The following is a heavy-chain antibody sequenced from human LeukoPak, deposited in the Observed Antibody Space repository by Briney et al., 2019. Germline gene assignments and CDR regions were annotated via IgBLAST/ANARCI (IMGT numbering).Heavy chain of an antibody. CDR2: IYYSGST. CDR3: ARQRFGSSLDY. J-gene: IGHJ4*02. Sequence: PSETLSLTCTVSGGSISSYYWTWIRQPPGEGLEWIGYIYYSGSTNYNPSLKSGITISVDTSKNQFSLKLSSVTAADTAVYYCARQRFGSSLDYWGQGTLVTVSS. D-gene: IGHD6-13*01. V-gene: IGHV4-59*08. CDR1: GGSISSYY.